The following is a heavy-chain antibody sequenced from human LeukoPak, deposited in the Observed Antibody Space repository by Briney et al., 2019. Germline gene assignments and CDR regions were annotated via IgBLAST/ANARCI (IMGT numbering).Heavy chain of an antibody. CDR1: GGSISSSSHY. V-gene: IGHV4-39*07. CDR2: MYYSGST. Sequence: SQTLSLTCTVSGGSISSSSHYWGWIRQPPGKGLEWIGSMYYSGSTYYNPSLKSRVTISVDTSKNQFSLKLSSVTAADTAVYYCARASSPPSIIGSWGRGTLVTVSS. J-gene: IGHJ2*01. CDR3: ARASSPPSIIGS. D-gene: IGHD1-14*01.